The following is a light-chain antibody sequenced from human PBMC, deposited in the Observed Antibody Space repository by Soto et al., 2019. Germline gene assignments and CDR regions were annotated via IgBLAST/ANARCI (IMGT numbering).Light chain of an antibody. Sequence: EIVLTQSPGTLSLSPGERATLSCRASQSVSSSSLAWYQRKPGQAPRLLIYDASSRATGIPDRFSGSGSGTDFTLTISRLEPEDFAVYYCQQYGSSPRTFGQGTKVEIK. CDR1: QSVSSSS. V-gene: IGKV3-20*01. CDR3: QQYGSSPRT. J-gene: IGKJ1*01. CDR2: DAS.